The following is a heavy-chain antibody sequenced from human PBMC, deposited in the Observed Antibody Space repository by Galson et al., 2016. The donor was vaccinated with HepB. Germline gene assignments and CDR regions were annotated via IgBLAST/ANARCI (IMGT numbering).Heavy chain of an antibody. CDR1: GFTFSNYA. D-gene: IGHD6-19*01. V-gene: IGHV3-23*01. J-gene: IGHJ1*01. CDR2: ISGSGTST. Sequence: SLRLSCAVSGFTFSNYAMSWVRQAPGKGLGRVSDISGSGTSTDFADSVKGRFTISRDNSKNTLYLQMNSLRAEDTAIYYCAKELAMTGTYFQYWGQGTLVTVSS. CDR3: AKELAMTGTYFQY.